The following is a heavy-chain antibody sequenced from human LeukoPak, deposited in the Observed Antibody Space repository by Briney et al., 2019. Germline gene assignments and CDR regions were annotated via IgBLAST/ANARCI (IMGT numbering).Heavy chain of an antibody. V-gene: IGHV5-51*01. CDR2: IYPGDSDT. CDR3: ARLDYYDSSGYYIRGAFDI. Sequence: GESLKISCKGSGYSFTSYWIGWVRQMPGKGLEWMGIIYPGDSDTRYSPSFQGQVTISADKSISTAYLQWSSLKASDTAMYYCARLDYYDSSGYYIRGAFDIWGQGTMVTVSS. J-gene: IGHJ3*02. CDR1: GYSFTSYW. D-gene: IGHD3-22*01.